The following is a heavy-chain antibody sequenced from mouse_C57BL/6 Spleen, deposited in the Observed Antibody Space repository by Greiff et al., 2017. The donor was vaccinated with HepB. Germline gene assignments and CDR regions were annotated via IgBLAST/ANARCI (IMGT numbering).Heavy chain of an antibody. V-gene: IGHV1-64*01. J-gene: IGHJ3*01. D-gene: IGHD1-1*01. CDR2: IHPNSGST. CDR1: GYTFTSYW. Sequence: QVQLKQPGAELVKPGASVKLSCKASGYTFTSYWMHWVKQRPGQGLEWIGMIHPNSGSTNYNEKFKSKATLTVDKSSSTAYMQLSSLTSEDSAVYYCARSRITTVVAEGFAYWGQGTLVTVSA. CDR3: ARSRITTVVAEGFAY.